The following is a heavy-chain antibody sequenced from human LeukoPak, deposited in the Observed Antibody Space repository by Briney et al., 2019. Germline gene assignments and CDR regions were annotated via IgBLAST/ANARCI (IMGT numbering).Heavy chain of an antibody. V-gene: IGHV4-39*01. J-gene: IGHJ4*02. CDR1: GGSISSDGYY. Sequence: SETLSLTCTVSGGSISSDGYYWGWIRQPPGKGLEWIGSIYYSGSTYYNPSLKSRVTISVDTSKNQFSLKLSSVTAADTAVYYCAVNGYDYYFDYWGQGTLVTVSS. D-gene: IGHD5-12*01. CDR3: AVNGYDYYFDY. CDR2: IYYSGST.